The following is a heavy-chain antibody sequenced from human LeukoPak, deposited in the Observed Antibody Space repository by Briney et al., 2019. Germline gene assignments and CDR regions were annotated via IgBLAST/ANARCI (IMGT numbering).Heavy chain of an antibody. CDR3: VGYSYGRETFDY. CDR1: GGSISSSSYY. J-gene: IGHJ4*02. Sequence: SETLSLTCNVSGGSISSSSYYWGWIRQPPGKGLEWIGSIYYSGSTYYNPSLKSRVTISVDTSKNQFSLKLSSVTAADTAVYYCVGYSYGRETFDYWGQGTLVTVSS. CDR2: IYYSGST. V-gene: IGHV4-39*01. D-gene: IGHD5-18*01.